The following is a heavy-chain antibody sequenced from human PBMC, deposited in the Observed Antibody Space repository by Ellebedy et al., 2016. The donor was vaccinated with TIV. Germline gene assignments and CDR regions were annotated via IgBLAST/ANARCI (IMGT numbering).Heavy chain of an antibody. J-gene: IGHJ5*02. D-gene: IGHD1-26*01. CDR1: GFTFSTFA. CDR2: IRNDGSQE. Sequence: GGSLRLSCVASGFTFSTFAMTWVRQAPGKGPEWVALIRNDGSQEYYADSVKGRFTISRDNSKNTLYLQMTGLRPEDTAVYYCAKDPFTGWSVGRFDSWGQGTLVTVSS. CDR3: AKDPFTGWSVGRFDS. V-gene: IGHV3-30*02.